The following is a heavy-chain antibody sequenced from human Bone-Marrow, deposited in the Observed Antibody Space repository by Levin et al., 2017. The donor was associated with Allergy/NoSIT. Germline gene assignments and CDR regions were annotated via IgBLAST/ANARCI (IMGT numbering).Heavy chain of an antibody. CDR2: IYYSGFA. D-gene: IGHD3-9*01. CDR1: GGYIGHSY. CDR3: ARESYYDLLGGGRGRGYYYYYYMDV. J-gene: IGHJ6*03. V-gene: IGHV4-59*01. Sequence: ASQTLSLTCTVSGGYIGHSYWSWIRQSPGRGLEWIGYIYYSGFANYNPSLKGRVTMSVDSSKNQVSLKLSSVTIADTAVYYCARESYYDLLGGGRGRGYYYYYYMDVWGEGTTVAVSS.